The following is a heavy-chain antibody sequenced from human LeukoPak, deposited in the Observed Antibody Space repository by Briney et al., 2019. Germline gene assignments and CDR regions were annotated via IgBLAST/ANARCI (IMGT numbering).Heavy chain of an antibody. Sequence: AASVKVSCKASGYTFTSYAMHWVRQAPGQRLEWMGWINAGNGNTKYSQEFQGRVTITRDTSASTAYMELSSLRSEDMAVYYCARESGYSYGSTFDYWGQGTLVTVSS. V-gene: IGHV1-3*03. CDR2: INAGNGNT. D-gene: IGHD5-18*01. J-gene: IGHJ4*02. CDR1: GYTFTSYA. CDR3: ARESGYSYGSTFDY.